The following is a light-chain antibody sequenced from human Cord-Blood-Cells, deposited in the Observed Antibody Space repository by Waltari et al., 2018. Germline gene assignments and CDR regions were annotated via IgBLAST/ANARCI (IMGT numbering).Light chain of an antibody. CDR2: DAS. V-gene: IGKV1-5*01. Sequence: DIQMTQSPSTLSASVGDRVTTTCRASKSISSWLAWYQQKPGKAPKLLIYDASSLESGVPSRFSGSGSGTEFTLTISSLQPDDFATYYCQQYNSYSRTFGQGTKVEIK. CDR3: QQYNSYSRT. J-gene: IGKJ1*01. CDR1: KSISSW.